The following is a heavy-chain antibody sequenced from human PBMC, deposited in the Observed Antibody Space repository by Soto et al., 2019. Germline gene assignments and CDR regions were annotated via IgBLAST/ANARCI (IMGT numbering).Heavy chain of an antibody. D-gene: IGHD5-18*01. J-gene: IGHJ3*02. CDR2: VYFSGST. V-gene: IGHV4-61*08. CDR1: GDSVSSGDYY. CDR3: ARGWGYSYANDAFDI. Sequence: SETLSLTCSVSGDSVSSGDYYWSWIRQPPGKGLEWIGHVYFSGSTNYIPSLESRVTISVDRSKNQFSLKLSSVTAADTAVYYCARGWGYSYANDAFDIWGQGTMVTVSS.